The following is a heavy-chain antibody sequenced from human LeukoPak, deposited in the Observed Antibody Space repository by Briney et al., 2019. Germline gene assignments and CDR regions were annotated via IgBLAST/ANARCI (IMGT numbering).Heavy chain of an antibody. V-gene: IGHV3-7*03. J-gene: IGHJ4*02. D-gene: IGHD7-27*01. Sequence: GGSLRLSCAASGLTFSSYWMSWVRQAPGKGLEWVANIRQDGSEKYYVDSVKGRFTISRDNSKNTLYLQMNSLRAEDTAVYYCAKDGGLWVSAHWGDSWGRGTLVTVSS. CDR1: GLTFSSYW. CDR3: AKDGGLWVSAHWGDS. CDR2: IRQDGSEK.